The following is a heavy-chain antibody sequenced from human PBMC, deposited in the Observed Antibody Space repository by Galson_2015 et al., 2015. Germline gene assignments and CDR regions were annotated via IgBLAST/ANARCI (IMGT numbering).Heavy chain of an antibody. Sequence: SLRLSCAASGFTFTKHAMSWVRQAPGKGLEWVAGVSDSGGTTFYADSVKGRFTLSRDNLKNSLDLEMNSLRVEDTAVYFCAKDRSRMLASGAFFHWGQGTLVAVSS. D-gene: IGHD2-15*01. CDR2: VSDSGGTT. V-gene: IGHV3-23*01. CDR3: AKDRSRMLASGAFFH. J-gene: IGHJ4*02. CDR1: GFTFTKHA.